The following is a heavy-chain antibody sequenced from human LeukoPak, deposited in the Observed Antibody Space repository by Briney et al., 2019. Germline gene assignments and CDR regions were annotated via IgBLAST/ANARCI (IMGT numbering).Heavy chain of an antibody. CDR1: GGSISSYY. D-gene: IGHD6-19*01. J-gene: IGHJ4*02. Sequence: SETLSLTCTVSGGSISSYYLSWIRQPPGKGLEWIGYIYYSGSTNYNPSLKSRVTISVDTSKNQFSLKLSSVTAADTAVYYCASGVAGTRDWGRETLVTVSS. CDR3: ASGVAGTRD. CDR2: IYYSGST. V-gene: IGHV4-59*01.